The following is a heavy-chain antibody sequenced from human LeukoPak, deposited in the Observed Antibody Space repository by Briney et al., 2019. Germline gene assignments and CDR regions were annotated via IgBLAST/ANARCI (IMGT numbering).Heavy chain of an antibody. V-gene: IGHV3-30-3*01. CDR2: MSYDGSNK. Sequence: PGGSLRLSCAASGFTFSSYAMHWVRQAPGKGLQWVAVMSYDGSNKYYADSVKGRFTISRDNSKNTLYLQMNSLRAEDTAVYYCARRFPRNAFDIWGQGTMVTVSS. CDR1: GFTFSSYA. D-gene: IGHD3-3*01. CDR3: ARRFPRNAFDI. J-gene: IGHJ3*02.